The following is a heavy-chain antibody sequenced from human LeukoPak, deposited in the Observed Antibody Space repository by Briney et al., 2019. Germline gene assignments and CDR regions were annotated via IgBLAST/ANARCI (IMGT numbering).Heavy chain of an antibody. CDR3: ARASFEGFFDY. CDR1: GYTFTGYY. V-gene: IGHV1-2*02. CDR2: INPNSDGT. Sequence: ASVTVSCKASGYTFTGYYMHWVRQTPGQGLEWMGGINPNSDGTNYAQKFQGRVTMTRDTSISTAYMELSRLRSDDTAVYYCARASFEGFFDYWGQGTLVTVSS. J-gene: IGHJ4*02. D-gene: IGHD3-10*01.